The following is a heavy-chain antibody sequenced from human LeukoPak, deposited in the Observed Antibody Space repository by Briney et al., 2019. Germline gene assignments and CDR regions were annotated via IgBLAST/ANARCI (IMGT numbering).Heavy chain of an antibody. Sequence: GGSLRLSCAASGFTVSNSYMSWVRQAPGKGLEWVSLIYSGGNTYYADSVKGRFTISRDNSKNTLYLQMDSLRAEDTAVYYCARGIAVAGNLGTFDYWGQGTLVAVSS. CDR3: ARGIAVAGNLGTFDY. V-gene: IGHV3-66*01. CDR2: IYSGGNT. D-gene: IGHD6-19*01. CDR1: GFTVSNSY. J-gene: IGHJ4*02.